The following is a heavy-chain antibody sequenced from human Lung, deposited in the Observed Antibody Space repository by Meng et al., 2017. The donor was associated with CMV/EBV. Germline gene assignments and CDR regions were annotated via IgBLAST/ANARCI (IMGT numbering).Heavy chain of an antibody. CDR2: ISYDGSNK. CDR3: ARDSRGSWYYSHGDYYYGMDV. V-gene: IGHV3-30-3*01. D-gene: IGHD6-13*01. CDR1: GFTFSSYA. J-gene: IGHJ6*02. Sequence: GGSLRLSCAASGFTFSSYAMHWVRQAPGKGLEWVAVISYDGSNKYYADSVKGRFTISRDNSKNTLYLQMNSLRAEDTAVYYCARDSRGSWYYSHGDYYYGMDVWGQGTXVTVSS.